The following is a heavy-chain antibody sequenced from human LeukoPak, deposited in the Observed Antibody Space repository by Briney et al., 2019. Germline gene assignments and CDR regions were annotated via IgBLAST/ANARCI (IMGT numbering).Heavy chain of an antibody. V-gene: IGHV3-20*04. J-gene: IGHJ4*02. D-gene: IGHD6-13*01. CDR3: TREMEGGSSSWYHFDS. CDR1: GFTFEDYG. Sequence: PGGSLRLSCAASGFTFEDYGMSWVRQAPGKGVEWVSGVNWNAGNTGYAGSVKGRFTISRDNAKNSLYLQMNSLRAEDTALYYCTREMEGGSSSWYHFDSWGQGTLVTVSS. CDR2: VNWNAGNT.